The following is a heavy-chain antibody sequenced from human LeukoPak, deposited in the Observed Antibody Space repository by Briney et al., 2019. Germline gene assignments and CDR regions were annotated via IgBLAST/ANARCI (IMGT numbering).Heavy chain of an antibody. J-gene: IGHJ4*02. D-gene: IGHD5-18*01. V-gene: IGHV3-30*02. CDR2: IRYDGSNE. Sequence: GGSLRLSCAASGFTFSSYGMHWVRQAPGKGLEWMSFIRYDGSNEYYADSVKGRFTISRDNSKNTLYLQMNSLRAEDTAVYYCANSLQGFSYGPGPLDYRGQGTLVTVSS. CDR1: GFTFSSYG. CDR3: ANSLQGFSYGPGPLDY.